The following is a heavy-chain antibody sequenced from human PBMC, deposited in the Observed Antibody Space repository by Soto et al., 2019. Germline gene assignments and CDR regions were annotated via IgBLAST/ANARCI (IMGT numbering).Heavy chain of an antibody. CDR3: ARAGAYCGGDCYEFDY. J-gene: IGHJ4*02. CDR2: INSDGSST. V-gene: IGHV3-74*01. D-gene: IGHD2-21*02. Sequence: GSLRLSCAASGFTFSSYWMHWVRQAPGKGLVWVSRINSDGSSTSYADSVKGRFTISRDNAKNTLYLQMNSLRAEDTAVYYCARAGAYCGGDCYEFDYWGQGTLVTVSS. CDR1: GFTFSSYW.